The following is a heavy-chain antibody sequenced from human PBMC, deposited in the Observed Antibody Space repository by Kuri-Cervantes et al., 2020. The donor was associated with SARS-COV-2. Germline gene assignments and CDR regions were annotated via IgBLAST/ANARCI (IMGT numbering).Heavy chain of an antibody. CDR3: AGEKEPLT. CDR2: IYSGGST. V-gene: IGHV3-66*02. D-gene: IGHD1-14*01. CDR1: GGSFSGYY. J-gene: IGHJ4*02. Sequence: ETLSLTCAVYGGSFSGYYWSWVRQAPGKGLEWVSVIYSGGSTYYADSVKGRFTISRDNSKNTLYLQMNSLRVEDTAVYYCAGEKEPLTWGQGTLVTVSS.